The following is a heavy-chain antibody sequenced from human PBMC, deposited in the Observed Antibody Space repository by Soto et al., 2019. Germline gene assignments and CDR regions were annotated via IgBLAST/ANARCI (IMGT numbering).Heavy chain of an antibody. CDR1: GYIFSDYY. V-gene: IGHV1-2*02. J-gene: IGHJ4*02. Sequence: QVQLVQSGSDVKKPWASFTVSCKASGYIFSDYYIHWVRQAPGQGLEWMGWINPRNGGTKYAQKFQDRLTMTTDTSTSTAFLELRRLRLDDTAVFFCARVLYRNVIHAWGQGTLVTVSS. CDR2: INPRNGGT. D-gene: IGHD5-18*01. CDR3: ARVLYRNVIHA.